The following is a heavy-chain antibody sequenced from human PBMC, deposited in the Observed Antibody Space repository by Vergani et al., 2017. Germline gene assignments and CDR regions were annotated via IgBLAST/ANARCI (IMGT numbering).Heavy chain of an antibody. CDR3: ARVYCSGGSCYGDY. J-gene: IGHJ4*02. V-gene: IGHV3-21*01. CDR2: ISSSSSYI. CDR1: GFTFSSYS. Sequence: EVQLVESGGGLVKPGGSLRLSCAASGFTFSSYSMNWVRQAPGKGLEWVSSISSSSSYIYYADSVKGRFTISRDNAKNSLYLQMNSLRAEDTAVYYCARVYCSGGSCYGDYWGQGTLVTVSS. D-gene: IGHD2-15*01.